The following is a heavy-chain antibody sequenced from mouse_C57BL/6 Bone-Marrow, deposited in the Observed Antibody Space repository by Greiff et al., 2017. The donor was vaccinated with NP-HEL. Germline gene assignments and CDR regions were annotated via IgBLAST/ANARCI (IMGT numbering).Heavy chain of an antibody. J-gene: IGHJ4*01. Sequence: VQLQQSGAELARPGASVKMSCKASGYTFTSYTMHWVKQRPGQGLEWIGNINPSSGYTKYNQKFKDKATLTADKSSSTAYMQLSSLTSEDSAVYYCARKLVYAMDYWGQGTSVTVAS. V-gene: IGHV1-4*01. D-gene: IGHD4-1*01. CDR1: GYTFTSYT. CDR2: INPSSGYT. CDR3: ARKLVYAMDY.